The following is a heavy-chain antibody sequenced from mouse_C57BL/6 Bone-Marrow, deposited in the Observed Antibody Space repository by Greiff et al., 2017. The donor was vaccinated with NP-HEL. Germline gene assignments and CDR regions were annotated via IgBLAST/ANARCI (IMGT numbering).Heavy chain of an antibody. CDR1: GYTFTSYG. V-gene: IGHV1-81*01. J-gene: IGHJ3*01. D-gene: IGHD2-1*01. CDR3: AREGGYGNYGFAY. Sequence: QVQLQQSGAELARPGASVKLSCKASGYTFTSYGISWVKQSTGQGLEWIGEIYPRSGNTYYNEKFKGKATLTADKSSSTAYMELRSLTSEDSAVYFCAREGGYGNYGFAYWGQGTLVTVSA. CDR2: IYPRSGNT.